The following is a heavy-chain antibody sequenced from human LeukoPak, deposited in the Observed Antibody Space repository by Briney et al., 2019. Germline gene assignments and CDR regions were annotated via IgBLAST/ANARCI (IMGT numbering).Heavy chain of an antibody. Sequence: GGSLRLSCAASGFTFSSYAMSWVRQAPGKGLECISGFSGSGGSTYYADSVKDRFTISRDNSKNTLYLQMNSLRAEDTAVYYCAREYSSSWYDLGYWGQGTLVTVSS. J-gene: IGHJ4*02. V-gene: IGHV3-23*01. CDR3: AREYSSSWYDLGY. CDR2: FSGSGGST. CDR1: GFTFSSYA. D-gene: IGHD6-13*01.